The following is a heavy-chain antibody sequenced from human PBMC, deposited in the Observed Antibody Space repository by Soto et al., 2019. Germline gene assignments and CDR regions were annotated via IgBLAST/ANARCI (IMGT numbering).Heavy chain of an antibody. Sequence: EVKLLESGGGLVQPGESLRLSCAASGFTFSTYSMSWVRQAPGKGLEWVAHITASEGTTYYADSVKGRFTISRDTSRNTLYLQMNSLRAEDTALYYCAKCMQAYWNYDAHHIWGQGTMFTVSS. D-gene: IGHD1-7*01. CDR3: AKCMQAYWNYDAHHI. V-gene: IGHV3-23*01. J-gene: IGHJ3*02. CDR1: GFTFSTYS. CDR2: ITASEGTT.